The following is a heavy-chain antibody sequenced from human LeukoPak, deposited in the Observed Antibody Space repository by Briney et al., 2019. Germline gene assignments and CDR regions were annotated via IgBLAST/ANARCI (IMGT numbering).Heavy chain of an antibody. CDR1: GYSFTSYW. J-gene: IGHJ4*02. CDR2: IYPGDSDT. Sequence: GESLKISCKGSGYSFTSYWIVWVRQMPGKGLEWMGIIYPGDSDTRYSPSFQGQVTISADKSINTAYLQWSSLKASDTAMYYCARPLRYFDLYYFDYWGQGTLVTVSS. V-gene: IGHV5-51*01. D-gene: IGHD3-9*01. CDR3: ARPLRYFDLYYFDY.